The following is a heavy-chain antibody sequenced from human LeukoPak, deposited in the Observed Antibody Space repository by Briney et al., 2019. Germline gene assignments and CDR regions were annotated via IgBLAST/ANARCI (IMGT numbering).Heavy chain of an antibody. CDR2: INPNSGT. Sequence: AASVKVSCKASGYTFTGYYVHWVRQAPGQGLEWMGRINPNSGTNYAKRFQDRVTMTRDTSISTAYMELTRLRSEDTAVYYCARGKMNGDDFDYWGQGTLVTVSS. CDR3: ARGKMNGDDFDY. J-gene: IGHJ4*02. D-gene: IGHD4-17*01. V-gene: IGHV1-2*06. CDR1: GYTFTGYY.